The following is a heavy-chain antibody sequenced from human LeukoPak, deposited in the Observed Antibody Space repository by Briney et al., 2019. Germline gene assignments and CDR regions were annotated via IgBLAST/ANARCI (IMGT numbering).Heavy chain of an antibody. CDR3: AREFDTSGFIEYNFYAMDV. V-gene: IGHV3-21*06. D-gene: IGHD5-12*01. Sequence: GGSLRLSCAASGFTFSSYNVNWVRQSPRKGLEWVSAITRSSSDISYADSVRGRFTISRDNVKNAVYLQMDSLRPDDTAVYYCAREFDTSGFIEYNFYAMDVWGQGTTATVSS. J-gene: IGHJ6*02. CDR2: ITRSSSDI. CDR1: GFTFSSYN.